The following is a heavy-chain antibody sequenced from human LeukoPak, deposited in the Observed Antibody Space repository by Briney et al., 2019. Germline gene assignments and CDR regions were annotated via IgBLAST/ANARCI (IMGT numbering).Heavy chain of an antibody. CDR1: GFTFSNYG. CDR3: ARDLYSGCGSFDY. V-gene: IGHV3-21*05. J-gene: IGHJ4*02. D-gene: IGHD5-12*01. CDR2: IDSSSSYI. Sequence: QPGRSLRHSCAASGFTFSNYGMHWVHQAPGKGLEWLSHIDSSSSYIYYADSVKGRFTISRDNAKNSLYLHMNSQRAEDTAVYYCARDLYSGCGSFDYWGQGALVTVSS.